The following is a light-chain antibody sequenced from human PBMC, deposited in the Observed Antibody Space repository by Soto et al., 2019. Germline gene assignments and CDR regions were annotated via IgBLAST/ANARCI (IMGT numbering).Light chain of an antibody. Sequence: EIVLTQSPGTLSLSPGERATLSCRASQSVSSSYLAWYQQKPGQAPRLLIYGASSRATGIPDRFSGSGSGTDFTLTISRLEPEDFAVYYCHQYGSSPPGILGQGTRLEIK. V-gene: IGKV3-20*01. CDR1: QSVSSSY. CDR3: HQYGSSPPGI. CDR2: GAS. J-gene: IGKJ5*01.